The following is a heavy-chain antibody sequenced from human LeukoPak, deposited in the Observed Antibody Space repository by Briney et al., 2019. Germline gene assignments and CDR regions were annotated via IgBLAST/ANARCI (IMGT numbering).Heavy chain of an antibody. CDR2: ISAGGGST. CDR3: AKDAALSER. D-gene: IGHD6-6*01. V-gene: IGHV3-23*01. J-gene: IGHJ4*02. CDR1: GLTFSDYA. Sequence: GGSLRLSCAPSGLTFSDYAMTLVRQAPGKGLFWVSGISAGGGSTYYADSVKGRFTISRDNSRNTLYLQMNSLRAENTAVYYCAKDAALSERWGQGTLVTVSS.